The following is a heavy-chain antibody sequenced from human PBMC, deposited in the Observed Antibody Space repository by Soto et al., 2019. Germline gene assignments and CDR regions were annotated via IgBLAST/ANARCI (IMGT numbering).Heavy chain of an antibody. Sequence: GGSLRLSCAASGFTFSSYGMHWVRQAPGKGLEWVAVIWYDGSNKYYADSVKGRFTISRDDSKNTVFLQMNSLRAEDTAVYFCVRDSGWLLDSWGQGTLVTVSS. V-gene: IGHV3-33*01. D-gene: IGHD6-19*01. CDR3: VRDSGWLLDS. CDR2: IWYDGSNK. J-gene: IGHJ4*02. CDR1: GFTFSSYG.